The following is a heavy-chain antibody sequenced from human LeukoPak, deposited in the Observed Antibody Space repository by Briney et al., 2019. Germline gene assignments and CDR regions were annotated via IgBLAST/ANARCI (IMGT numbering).Heavy chain of an antibody. Sequence: ASVKVSSKASGYTFSDYYIHCVRQAPGQEVGWMGWIDPKSGGTNYAEKFQGRVTMTRAPSISTVYMELNSLRSDETAAYCGASLGATTIYYYGMDVWGQGTTVTVSS. J-gene: IGHJ6*02. CDR2: IDPKSGGT. CDR1: GYTFSDYY. D-gene: IGHD1-26*01. CDR3: ASLGATTIYYYGMDV. V-gene: IGHV1-2*02.